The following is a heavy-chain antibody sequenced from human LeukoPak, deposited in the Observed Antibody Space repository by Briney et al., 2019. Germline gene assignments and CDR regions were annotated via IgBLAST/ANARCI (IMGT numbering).Heavy chain of an antibody. CDR3: ATDEGLSRYCSGGSCFSY. CDR1: GGSISSGGYY. D-gene: IGHD2-15*01. Sequence: PSETLSLTCTVSGGSISSGGYYWSWIRQPPGKGLEWIGYIYHSGSTYYNPSLKSRVTISVDRSKNQFSLKLSSVTAADTAVYYCATDEGLSRYCSGGSCFSYWGQGTLVTVSS. CDR2: IYHSGST. J-gene: IGHJ4*02. V-gene: IGHV4-30-2*02.